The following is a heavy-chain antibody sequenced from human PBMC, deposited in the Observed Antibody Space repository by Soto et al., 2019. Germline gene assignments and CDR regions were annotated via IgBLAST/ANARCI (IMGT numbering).Heavy chain of an antibody. Sequence: PGESLKISCRTSGYRFTSYWISWVRQMPGKGLEWMGIIFPSDSDTRYSPSFQGQVTISADRSTSTVFLQWASLKASDTAVYFCARKDKSGYFNWFDPWGQGTLVTVSS. CDR1: GYRFTSYW. V-gene: IGHV5-51*01. J-gene: IGHJ5*02. CDR3: ARKDKSGYFNWFDP. D-gene: IGHD3-22*01. CDR2: IFPSDSDT.